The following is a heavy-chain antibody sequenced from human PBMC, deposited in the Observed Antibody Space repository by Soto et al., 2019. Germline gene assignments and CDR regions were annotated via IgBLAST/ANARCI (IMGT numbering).Heavy chain of an antibody. Sequence: QVPLVRSGATQEKPGASVKVSCEAFGYSFDSYAYSWVRQAPGQGLEWMGRIGSGDTNYAQKLQGRVTMTTDTSTNTAYMELRSLRSDDTALYYCARENDPYGFDLWGQGTMVTVSS. J-gene: IGHJ3*01. CDR3: ARENDPYGFDL. CDR1: GYSFDSYA. V-gene: IGHV1-18*01. CDR2: IGSGDT.